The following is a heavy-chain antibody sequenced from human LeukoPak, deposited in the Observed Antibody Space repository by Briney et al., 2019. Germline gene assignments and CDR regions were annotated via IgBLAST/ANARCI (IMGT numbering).Heavy chain of an antibody. D-gene: IGHD5-18*01. CDR2: MNPNSGST. Sequence: ASVTVSCKASGYSFTTYDINWVRQATGQGLEWMGWMNPNSGSTGYAQRFQGRVTMTRDTSISTAYMELNSLTSEDTAVYYCAKNVRDTGTFDYWGQGTLVTVSS. CDR1: GYSFTTYD. V-gene: IGHV1-8*01. J-gene: IGHJ4*02. CDR3: AKNVRDTGTFDY.